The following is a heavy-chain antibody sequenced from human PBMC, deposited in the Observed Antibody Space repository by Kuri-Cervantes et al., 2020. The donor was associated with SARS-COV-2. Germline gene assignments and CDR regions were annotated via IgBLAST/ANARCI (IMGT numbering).Heavy chain of an antibody. CDR3: TCIVGITSGHDRFWRFDY. CDR2: INPNSGGT. J-gene: IGHJ4*02. CDR1: GYTFTGYY. Sequence: ASVKVSCKASGYTFTGYYMHWVRQAPGQGLEWMGWINPNSGGTDYAQKFQERVTITRDMSTSTAYMELSSLRAGDTAVYFCTCIVGITSGHDRFWRFDYWGQGTLVTVSS. V-gene: IGHV1-2*02. D-gene: IGHD1-26*01.